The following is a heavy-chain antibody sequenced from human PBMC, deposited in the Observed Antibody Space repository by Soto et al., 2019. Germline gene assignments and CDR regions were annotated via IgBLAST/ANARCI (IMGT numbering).Heavy chain of an antibody. CDR2: INHSGST. CDR3: ARGRNVVVVAATYYYYYYMDV. CDR1: GGCFSGYY. Sequence: SETLSLTSAVYGGCFSGYYWSWIRQPPGKGLEWIGEINHSGSTNYNPSLKSRVTISVDTSKNQFSLKLSSVTAADTAVYYCARGRNVVVVAATYYYYYYMDVWGKGTTVTVSS. D-gene: IGHD2-15*01. V-gene: IGHV4-34*01. J-gene: IGHJ6*03.